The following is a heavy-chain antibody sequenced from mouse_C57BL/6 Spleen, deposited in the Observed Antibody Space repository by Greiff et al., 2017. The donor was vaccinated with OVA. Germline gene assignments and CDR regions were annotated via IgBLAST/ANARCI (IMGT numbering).Heavy chain of an antibody. CDR1: GYTFTDYN. CDR2: INPNNGGT. CDR3: ARRTGPFDY. J-gene: IGHJ2*01. V-gene: IGHV1-22*01. D-gene: IGHD4-1*01. Sequence: VHVKQSGPELVKPGASVKMSCKASGYTFTDYNMHWVKQSHGKSLEWIGYINPNNGGTSYNQKFKGKATLTVNKSSSTAYMELRSLTSEDSAVYYCARRTGPFDYWGQGTTLTVSS.